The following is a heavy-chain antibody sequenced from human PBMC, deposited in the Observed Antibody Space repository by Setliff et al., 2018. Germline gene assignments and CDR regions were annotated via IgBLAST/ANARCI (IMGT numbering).Heavy chain of an antibody. D-gene: IGHD3-16*01. Sequence: GESLRLSCAVSGFTSSCCWMSWVRQAPGKGLEWLANIKEDGSETYYVDSVKGRFTISRDNAKSSLYLQMNSLRVEDTAVYFCASLFGGFDPWGQGTLVTVSS. V-gene: IGHV3-7*01. CDR2: IKEDGSET. CDR3: ASLFGGFDP. J-gene: IGHJ5*02. CDR1: GFTSSCCW.